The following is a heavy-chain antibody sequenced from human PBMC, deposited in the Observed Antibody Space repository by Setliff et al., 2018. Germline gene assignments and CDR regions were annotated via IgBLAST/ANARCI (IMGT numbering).Heavy chain of an antibody. D-gene: IGHD2-15*01. CDR2: ISSYNNDVT. V-gene: IGHV1-18*01. CDR1: GYILNSYG. Sequence: GASVKVSCKASGYILNSYGVSWVRQAPGQGLEWMGWISSYNNDVTNYLQRFQGRVTMTTDTSTSAAYMELRSLRSDDTAIYYCARDGGGYCATTSCFHFDYWGQGTQVTVSS. J-gene: IGHJ4*02. CDR3: ARDGGGYCATTSCFHFDY.